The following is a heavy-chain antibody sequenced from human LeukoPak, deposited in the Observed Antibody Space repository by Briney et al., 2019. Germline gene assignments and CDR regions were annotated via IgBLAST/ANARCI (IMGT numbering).Heavy chain of an antibody. V-gene: IGHV4-59*08. CDR1: GGSISSHY. CDR3: ARHDEYSRAFDM. D-gene: IGHD4-11*01. J-gene: IGHJ3*02. CDR2: ISYSGST. Sequence: PSETLSLTCTVSGGSISSHYWSWVRQPPGKGLEWIGYISYSGSTDYNPSLKSRVTISVDTSKNQFSLKLSSVTAADTAVYYCARHDEYSRAFDMWGQGTMVTVSS.